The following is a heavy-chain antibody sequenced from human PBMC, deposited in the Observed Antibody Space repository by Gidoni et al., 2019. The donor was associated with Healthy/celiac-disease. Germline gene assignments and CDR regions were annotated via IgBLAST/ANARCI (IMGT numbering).Heavy chain of an antibody. D-gene: IGHD3-22*01. Sequence: EVQLVESGGGLVKPGRSLRLSCTASGFTFGDYAMSWFRQAPGKGLEWVGFIRSKAYGGTTEYAASVKGRFTISRDDSKSIAYLQMNSLKTEDTAVYYCTRDYYDSSGYYGYYFDYWGQGTLVTVSS. CDR1: GFTFGDYA. CDR3: TRDYYDSSGYYGYYFDY. V-gene: IGHV3-49*05. CDR2: IRSKAYGGTT. J-gene: IGHJ4*02.